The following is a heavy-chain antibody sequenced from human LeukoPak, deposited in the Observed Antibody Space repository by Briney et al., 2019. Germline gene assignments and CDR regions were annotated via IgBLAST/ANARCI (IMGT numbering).Heavy chain of an antibody. J-gene: IGHJ5*02. CDR2: INCNGGGT. V-gene: IGHV1-2*06. CDR3: ARDYGPYPGCSWFDP. CDR1: GYTFTGYY. Sequence: ASVKVSCKASGYTFTGYYIHWVRQAPGQGLEWMGRINCNGGGTSYAQKFQGRVTMTRDASISTAYMELDRLTSDDTAEYYCARDYGPYPGCSWFDPWGQGTLVTVPS. D-gene: IGHD2-21*01.